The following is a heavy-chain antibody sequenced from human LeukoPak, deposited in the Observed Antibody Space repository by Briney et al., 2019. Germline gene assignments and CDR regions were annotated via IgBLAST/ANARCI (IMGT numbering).Heavy chain of an antibody. CDR2: ISTSSSYI. Sequence: GGSLRLSCAAYGFTFSSYSMIWVRQAPGKGLEWVSFISTSSSYIYYADSVKGRFTISRDNAKNSLYLQMNSLRAEDTAVYYCAELGITMIGGVWGKGTTVTISS. V-gene: IGHV3-21*01. CDR1: GFTFSSYS. CDR3: AELGITMIGGV. D-gene: IGHD3-10*02. J-gene: IGHJ6*04.